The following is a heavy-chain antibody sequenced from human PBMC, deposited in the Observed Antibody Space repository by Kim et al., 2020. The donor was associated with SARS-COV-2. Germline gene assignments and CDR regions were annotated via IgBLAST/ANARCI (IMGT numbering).Heavy chain of an antibody. D-gene: IGHD3-22*01. J-gene: IGHJ5*02. Sequence: RFTISRDNAKNSLYLQMNSLRAEDTALYYCAKGCGPYYYDSSGYLNWFDPWGQGTLVTVSS. V-gene: IGHV3-9*01. CDR3: AKGCGPYYYDSSGYLNWFDP.